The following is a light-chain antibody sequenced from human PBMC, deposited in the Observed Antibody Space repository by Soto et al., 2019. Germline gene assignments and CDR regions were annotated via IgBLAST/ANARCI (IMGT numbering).Light chain of an antibody. CDR2: EVT. Sequence: QSALTQPASVSGSPGQSITISCTGSGSDVGAYNYVSWYQQHPDKAPKLLIFEVTNRPSGVSDRFSGSKSGNTASLTISSLQAEDEVDYYCRSYTSSSTPVVFGGGAKLTVL. J-gene: IGLJ2*01. V-gene: IGLV2-14*01. CDR1: GSDVGAYNY. CDR3: RSYTSSSTPVV.